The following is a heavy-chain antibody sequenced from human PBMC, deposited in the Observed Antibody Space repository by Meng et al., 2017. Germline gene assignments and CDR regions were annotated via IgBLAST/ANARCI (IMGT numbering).Heavy chain of an antibody. D-gene: IGHD5-24*01. Sequence: QVLLVPAGAVVKKPGSSVKVSCKASGGTFSSYAISWVRQAPGQGIEGMGGIIPIFGTANYEQKFQGRVTIPADKSTSKAYMEPSSLRSEDTAVYYCARHYFWVVEMATTFDYWGHGTLVTVSS. CDR2: IIPIFGTA. V-gene: IGHV1-69*06. CDR1: GGTFSSYA. CDR3: ARHYFWVVEMATTFDY. J-gene: IGHJ4*01.